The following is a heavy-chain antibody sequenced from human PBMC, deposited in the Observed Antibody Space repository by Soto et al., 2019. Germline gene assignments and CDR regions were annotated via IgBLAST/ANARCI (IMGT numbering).Heavy chain of an antibody. CDR3: AKIQTGSGSSKFDY. J-gene: IGHJ4*02. CDR2: ISGSGSFT. D-gene: IGHD3-10*01. CDR1: GFTFRTYA. Sequence: GGSLRLSCAASGFTFRTYAMNWVRQAPGKGLEWISAISGSGSFTHYADSVRGRFTISRDHSQNQLYLQMKNLRGEDTAMYYCAKIQTGSGSSKFDYWGQGIQVTVSS. V-gene: IGHV3-21*04.